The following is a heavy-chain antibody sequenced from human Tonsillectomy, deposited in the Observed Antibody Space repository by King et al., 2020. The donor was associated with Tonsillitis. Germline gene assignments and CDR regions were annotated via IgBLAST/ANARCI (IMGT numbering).Heavy chain of an antibody. V-gene: IGHV7-4-1*02. Sequence: VQLVQSGSELKKPGASVKVSCKASGYAFTVYPMSWVRQAPGQGLEWMGWINTNTRNATYAQGFTGRFVFSLDTSVSTAFLQITSRKADDTAFYFCARVSCCGYGSCYDIDQGGQGTLVTVS. J-gene: IGHJ4*02. D-gene: IGHD2-15*01. CDR2: INTNTRNA. CDR1: GYAFTVYP. CDR3: ARVSCCGYGSCYDIDQ.